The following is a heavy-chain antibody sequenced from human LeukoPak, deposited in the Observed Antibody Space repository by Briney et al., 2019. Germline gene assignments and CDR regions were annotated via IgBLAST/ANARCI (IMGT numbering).Heavy chain of an antibody. CDR1: GFTFSSYS. V-gene: IGHV3-21*01. CDR2: ISSSSSYI. J-gene: IGHJ4*02. D-gene: IGHD5-18*01. CDR3: ARVRAPGYSYGYTAFDC. Sequence: PGGSLRLSCAASGFTFSSYSMTWVRQAPGKGLEWVSSISSSSSYIYYADSVKGRFTISRDNAKNSLYLQMNSLRAEDTAVYYCARVRAPGYSYGYTAFDCWGQGTLVTVSS.